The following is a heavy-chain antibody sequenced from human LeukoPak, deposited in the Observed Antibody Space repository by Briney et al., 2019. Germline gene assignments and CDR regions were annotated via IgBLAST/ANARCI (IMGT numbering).Heavy chain of an antibody. CDR1: GYTFTSYG. Sequence: GASVKVSCKASGYTFTSYGISWVRQAPGQGLEWMGWISAYNGNTNYAQKLQGRVTMTTDISTSTAYMELRSLRSDDTAVYYCARKGYYDFWSGSYYFDYWGQGTLVTVSS. CDR2: ISAYNGNT. D-gene: IGHD3-3*01. J-gene: IGHJ4*02. CDR3: ARKGYYDFWSGSYYFDY. V-gene: IGHV1-18*01.